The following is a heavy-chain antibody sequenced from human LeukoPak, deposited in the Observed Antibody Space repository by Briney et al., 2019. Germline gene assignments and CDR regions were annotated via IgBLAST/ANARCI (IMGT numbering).Heavy chain of an antibody. D-gene: IGHD2-15*01. J-gene: IGHJ4*02. CDR1: GYSENFYG. Sequence: RASVKVSCKTSGYSENFYGITWVRQVAGQGLEWMGWISAQHGQTEYAPNSQDRVTMTTDTYTNTAYMELRSLRPDDTAVYYCARGHWYCSGGSCYSGVDYWGQGTLVTVSS. CDR3: ARGHWYCSGGSCYSGVDY. CDR2: ISAQHGQT. V-gene: IGHV1-18*01.